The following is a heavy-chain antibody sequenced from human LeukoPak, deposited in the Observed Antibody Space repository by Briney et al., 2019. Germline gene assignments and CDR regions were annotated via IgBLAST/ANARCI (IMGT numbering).Heavy chain of an antibody. J-gene: IGHJ5*02. CDR1: GFTFSSHW. CDR3: ARKGLARSLYNWFDP. V-gene: IGHV3-7*01. D-gene: IGHD6-19*01. Sequence: PGGSLRLSCAASGFTFSSHWMSWVRQAPGKGLEWVANINPDGSEKYYVDSVKGRFTISRDNAKNSLYLQMNSLRAEDTAVYYCARKGLARSLYNWFDPWGQGTLVTVSS. CDR2: INPDGSEK.